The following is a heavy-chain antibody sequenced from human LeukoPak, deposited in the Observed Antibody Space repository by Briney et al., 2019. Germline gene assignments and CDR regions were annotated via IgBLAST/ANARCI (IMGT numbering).Heavy chain of an antibody. CDR2: ISYDGSNK. CDR3: ARDGPAAIPMDV. D-gene: IGHD2-2*01. Sequence: GGSLRLPYAASGFTFSSYAMHWVRQAPGKGLEWVAVISYDGSNKYYADSVKGRFTISRDNSKNTLYLQMNSLRAEDTAVYYCARDGPAAIPMDVWGKGTTVTVSS. J-gene: IGHJ6*03. V-gene: IGHV3-30-3*01. CDR1: GFTFSSYA.